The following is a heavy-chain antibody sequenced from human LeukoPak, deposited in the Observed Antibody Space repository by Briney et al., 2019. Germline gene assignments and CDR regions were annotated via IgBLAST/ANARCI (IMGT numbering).Heavy chain of an antibody. Sequence: GASLKISCKGSGYIFTNYWIGWVRQLPGKGLEWMGIIYPGDSDTRNSPSFQGQVTISADKSTSTAYLQWSSLKASDTAIYYCARHGVVAGSYYFGMDVWGQGTTVTVSS. CDR2: IYPGDSDT. CDR3: ARHGVVAGSYYFGMDV. V-gene: IGHV5-51*01. J-gene: IGHJ6*02. D-gene: IGHD6-19*01. CDR1: GYIFTNYW.